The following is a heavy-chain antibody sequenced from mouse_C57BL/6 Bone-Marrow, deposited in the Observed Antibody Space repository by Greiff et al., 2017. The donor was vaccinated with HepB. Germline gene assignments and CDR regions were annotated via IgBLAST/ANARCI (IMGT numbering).Heavy chain of an antibody. CDR2: INPNNGGT. CDR1: GYTFTDYY. Sequence: EVKLQQSGPELVKPGASVKISCKASGYTFTDYYMNWVKQSHGKSLEWIGDINPNNGGTIYNQKFKGKATLTVDKSSSTAYMELRSLTSEDTAVYYCARIYYYGSSYVRYYAMDYWGQGTSVTVSS. D-gene: IGHD1-1*01. CDR3: ARIYYYGSSYVRYYAMDY. V-gene: IGHV1-26*01. J-gene: IGHJ4*01.